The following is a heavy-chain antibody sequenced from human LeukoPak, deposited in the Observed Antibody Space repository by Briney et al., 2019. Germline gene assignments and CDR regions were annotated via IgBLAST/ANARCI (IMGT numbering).Heavy chain of an antibody. CDR1: GFTFSSYS. D-gene: IGHD1-14*01. V-gene: IGHV3-48*01. CDR2: ISSSSSTI. Sequence: GGSLRLSCAASGFTFSSYSMNWVRQAPGKGLEWVSYISSSSSTIYYADSVKGRFTTSKDNSRSTLYLQMNSLRAEDTAVYYCARDIVEPPGSGRYFDNWGQGTLITVSS. CDR3: ARDIVEPPGSGRYFDN. J-gene: IGHJ4*02.